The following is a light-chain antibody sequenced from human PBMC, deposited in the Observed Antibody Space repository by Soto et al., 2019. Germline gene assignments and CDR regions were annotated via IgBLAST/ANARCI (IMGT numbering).Light chain of an antibody. CDR1: MRDVGAYNL. CDR2: EVS. J-gene: IGLJ1*01. V-gene: IGLV2-14*01. Sequence: QSVLTQPASVSGSAGQSITISCSGTMRDVGAYNLVSWYQQHPGTAPKLMIYEVSNRPSGVSNRFSGSKSGNTASLTISGLQAEDEADYYCSSYTSSSTLLYVFGTGTKVTVL. CDR3: SSYTSSSTLLYV.